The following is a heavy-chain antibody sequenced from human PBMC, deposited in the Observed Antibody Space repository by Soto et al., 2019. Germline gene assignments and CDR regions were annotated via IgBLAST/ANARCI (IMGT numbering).Heavy chain of an antibody. CDR3: TREGI. Sequence: EVQLVESGGGLAQPGGSLRLSCAASGFTFSDYAMNWVRQVPGKGLEWISQIASSGTPIYYADSVRGRFTISRDNAENSLYLQMNSLRDEDTAVYFCTREGIWGQGTLVTDSS. CDR2: IASSGTPI. CDR1: GFTFSDYA. J-gene: IGHJ4*02. V-gene: IGHV3-48*02.